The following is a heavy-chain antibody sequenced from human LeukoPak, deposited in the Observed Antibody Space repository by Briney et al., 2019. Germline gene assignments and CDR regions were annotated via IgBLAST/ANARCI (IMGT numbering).Heavy chain of an antibody. CDR1: GYTFTDYY. CDR2: INPNSGGT. V-gene: IGHV1-2*02. D-gene: IGHD1-7*01. CDR3: ARDENWNYVAYYMDV. J-gene: IGHJ6*03. Sequence: ASVKVSCKASGYTFTDYYMHWVRQAPGQGLEWMGWINPNSGGTNYAQKFQGRVTMTSDTSISTAYMELSRLRSDDTAVYYCARDENWNYVAYYMDVWGKGTTVTVSS.